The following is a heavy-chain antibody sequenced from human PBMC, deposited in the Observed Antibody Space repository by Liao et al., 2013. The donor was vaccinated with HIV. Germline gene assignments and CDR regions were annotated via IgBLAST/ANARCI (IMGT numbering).Heavy chain of an antibody. V-gene: IGHV4-34*01. J-gene: IGHJ4*02. CDR2: ITHRGRP. CDR1: GGPFNVHY. CDR3: ARGNARFCTGGVCYSVYDS. D-gene: IGHD2-8*02. Sequence: QIQLQQWGAGLLKPSETLSLTCAVHGGPFNVHYWTWIRQSPGKGPEWIGEITHRGRPNYRASLKSRVTMSVDTSKNQFSLNLTSLTAADTAVYFCARGNARFCTGGVCYSVYDSWGQGSLVIVSS.